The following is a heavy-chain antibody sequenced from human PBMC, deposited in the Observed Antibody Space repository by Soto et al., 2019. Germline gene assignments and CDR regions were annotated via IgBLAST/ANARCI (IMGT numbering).Heavy chain of an antibody. V-gene: IGHV4-31*03. CDR3: ARERRGVFWYFDL. D-gene: IGHD1-26*01. Sequence: QVQLQESGPGLVKASQTLSLTCTVSGDSITKGFYWTWIRHHPGKGLEWLGYIYYTGSTYYNPSLKSRLTISVDTSKNQFSLRLNSMSAADSAVYYCARERRGVFWYFDLWGRGTLVTVSS. CDR1: GDSITKGFY. CDR2: IYYTGST. J-gene: IGHJ2*01.